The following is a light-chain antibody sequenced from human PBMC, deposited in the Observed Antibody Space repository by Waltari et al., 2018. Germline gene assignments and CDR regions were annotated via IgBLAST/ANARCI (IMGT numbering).Light chain of an antibody. Sequence: DIQMTQSPSSLSASVGDKFTITCRASQGISIALAWYQQKPGKAPKLLIYAASNLQSGVPSRFSGSGSGTDFTLTISSLQPEDFAVYYCQQRQDYSLTFGGGTKVEIK. CDR3: QQRQDYSLT. J-gene: IGKJ4*01. V-gene: IGKV1-9*01. CDR1: QGISIA. CDR2: AAS.